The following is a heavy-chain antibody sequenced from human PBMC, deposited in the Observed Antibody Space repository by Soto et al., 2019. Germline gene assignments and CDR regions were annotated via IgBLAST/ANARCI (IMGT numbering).Heavy chain of an antibody. CDR2: ISYSGST. Sequence: SETLSLTCTVSGGSISSGNYYWSWIRQPPGKGLEWIGFISYSGSTYYNASLKSRVTISVDTSKNQFSLNLNSVTAADTAVYYCATMGTPATGLYYFDYWGQGTLVTVSS. CDR1: GGSISSGNYY. J-gene: IGHJ4*02. CDR3: ATMGTPATGLYYFDY. V-gene: IGHV4-30-4*01. D-gene: IGHD1-7*01.